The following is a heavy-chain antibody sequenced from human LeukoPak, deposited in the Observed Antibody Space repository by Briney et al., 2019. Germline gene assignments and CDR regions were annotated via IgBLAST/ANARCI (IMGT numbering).Heavy chain of an antibody. D-gene: IGHD5-12*01. CDR3: ARGESRGYSGYHCLH. CDR1: GYTFTRYY. Sequence: ASVTVSCKASGYTFTRYYMHWVRQAPGQGLEWMGWINPNSGGTNYAQKFQGRVTMTRDTSISTAHMAVSRLSDDDAAGHYCARGESRGYSGYHCLHWGRGT. J-gene: IGHJ1*01. V-gene: IGHV1-2*02. CDR2: INPNSGGT.